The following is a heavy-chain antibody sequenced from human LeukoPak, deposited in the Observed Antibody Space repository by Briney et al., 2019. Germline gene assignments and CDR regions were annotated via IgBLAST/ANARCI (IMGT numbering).Heavy chain of an antibody. Sequence: PSDTLSLTCTVSGYSIRSCYWWGLIRQPPGEVMEWMGRIYHSGSTYYNPSLKSRVTISVDTSKNQFSLKLSSVTAADTAVYYCARESGGVYSSSPDAFDIWGQGTMVTVSS. J-gene: IGHJ3*02. CDR3: ARESGGVYSSSPDAFDI. CDR2: IYHSGST. CDR1: GYSIRSCYW. D-gene: IGHD6-6*01. V-gene: IGHV4-38-2*02.